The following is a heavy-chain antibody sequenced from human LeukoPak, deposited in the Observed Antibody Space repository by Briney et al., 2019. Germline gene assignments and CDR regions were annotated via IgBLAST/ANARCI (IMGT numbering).Heavy chain of an antibody. V-gene: IGHV3-48*01. J-gene: IGHJ3*02. CDR2: ISSSSSTI. Sequence: GGSLRLSCAASGFTFSSYSMNWVRQAPGKGLEWVSYISSSSSTIYYADSVKGRFTISRDNAKNTLYLQMNSLRAEDTAVYYCAKDRSIAAGDDAFDIWGQGTMVTVSS. CDR1: GFTFSSYS. D-gene: IGHD6-13*01. CDR3: AKDRSIAAGDDAFDI.